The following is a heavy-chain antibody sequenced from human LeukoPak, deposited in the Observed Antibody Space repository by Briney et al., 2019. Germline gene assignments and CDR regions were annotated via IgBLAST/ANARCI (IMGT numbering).Heavy chain of an antibody. V-gene: IGHV1-69-2*01. Sequence: GASVKVSCKASGYTFTDYYMHWVQQAPGKGLEWTGRVDPEDGETIYAEKFQGRVTITADTSTDTAYMELSSLRSEDTAVYYCARDVEIAARPFSTTDTPSRFDYWGQGTLVTVSS. CDR1: GYTFTDYY. CDR2: VDPEDGET. CDR3: ARDVEIAARPFSTTDTPSRFDY. D-gene: IGHD6-6*01. J-gene: IGHJ4*02.